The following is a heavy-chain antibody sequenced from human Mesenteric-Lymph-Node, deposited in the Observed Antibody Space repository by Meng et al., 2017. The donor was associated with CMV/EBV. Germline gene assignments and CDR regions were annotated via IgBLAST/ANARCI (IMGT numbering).Heavy chain of an antibody. J-gene: IGHJ6*02. CDR1: GFTFSSYE. D-gene: IGHD3-3*01. CDR2: ISNSGSII. CDR3: AKDHGDFWSGIGMDV. V-gene: IGHV3-48*03. Sequence: GESLKISCAASGFTFSSYEMNWVRQAPGKGLEWVSYISNSGSIIYYADSVKGRFTISRDNSKNTLYLQMNSLRAEDTAVYYCAKDHGDFWSGIGMDVWGQGTTVTVSS.